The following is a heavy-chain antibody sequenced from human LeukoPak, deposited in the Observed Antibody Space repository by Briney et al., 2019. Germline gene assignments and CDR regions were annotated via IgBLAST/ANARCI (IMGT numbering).Heavy chain of an antibody. Sequence: SETLSPTCTVSAGSVSSGSDYWSWIRQPPGKGLEWIVEINHSGSTKNNPSLKSRVTISVDRSENQFSLKLSSVTAADTAVYYCARGDYGDYSHFDYWGQGTLVTVSS. CDR2: INHSGST. D-gene: IGHD4-17*01. CDR1: AGSVSSGSDY. V-gene: IGHV4-39*07. J-gene: IGHJ4*02. CDR3: ARGDYGDYSHFDY.